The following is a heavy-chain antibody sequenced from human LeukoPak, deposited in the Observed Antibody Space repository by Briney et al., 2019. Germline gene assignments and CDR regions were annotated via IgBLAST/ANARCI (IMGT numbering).Heavy chain of an antibody. CDR1: GYTFTSYG. D-gene: IGHD2-15*01. Sequence: ASVKVSCKASGYTFTSYGISWVRQAPGQGLEWMGWISAYNGNTNYAQKLQGRVTMTRNTSISTAYMELSSLRSEDTAVYYCARGVVVAAPSPDAFDIWGQGTMVTVSS. J-gene: IGHJ3*02. V-gene: IGHV1-18*01. CDR2: ISAYNGNT. CDR3: ARGVVVAAPSPDAFDI.